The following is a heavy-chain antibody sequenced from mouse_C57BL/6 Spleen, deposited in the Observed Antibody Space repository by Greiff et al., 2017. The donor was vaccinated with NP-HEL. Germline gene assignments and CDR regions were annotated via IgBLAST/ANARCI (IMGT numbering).Heavy chain of an antibody. Sequence: VQLQQPGAELVMPGASVKLSCKASGYTFTSYWMHWVKQRPGQGLEWIGEIDPSDSYTNYNQKFKGKSTLTVDKSSSTAYMQLSSLTSEDSAVYYCARSEVVEDIDYWGQGTTLTVSS. CDR1: GYTFTSYW. V-gene: IGHV1-69*01. CDR2: IDPSDSYT. D-gene: IGHD1-1*01. J-gene: IGHJ2*01. CDR3: ARSEVVEDIDY.